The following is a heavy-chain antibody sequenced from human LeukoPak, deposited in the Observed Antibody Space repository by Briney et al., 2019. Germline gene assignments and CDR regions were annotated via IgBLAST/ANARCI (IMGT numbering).Heavy chain of an antibody. V-gene: IGHV4-61*02. CDR2: IYTSGSA. Sequence: KSSETLSLTCTVSGNSISSGDYYWSWIRQPAGKGLEWIGRIYTSGSATYNPSLKSRVTISGDTSENQFSLRLSSVTAADTAVYYCASSSGYCIYWGQGTLVTVSS. CDR3: ASSSGYCIY. D-gene: IGHD3-22*01. J-gene: IGHJ4*02. CDR1: GNSISSGDYY.